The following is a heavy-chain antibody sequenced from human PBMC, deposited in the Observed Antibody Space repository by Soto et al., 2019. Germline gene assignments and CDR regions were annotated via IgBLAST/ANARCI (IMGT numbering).Heavy chain of an antibody. D-gene: IGHD5-12*01. Sequence: QVQLVQSGAEVKKPGASVTVSCKASGYRFSDYYLHWVRQAPGQGPEWMGWMNPNSGDTKYAQKLMGRVTMTRATSVRTAFMALNWLKSDDTAVYFCARESGGATATLDYYYFYMDVWGIGTTVTVSS. CDR3: ARESGGATATLDYYYFYMDV. CDR2: MNPNSGDT. CDR1: GYRFSDYY. V-gene: IGHV1-2*02. J-gene: IGHJ6*03.